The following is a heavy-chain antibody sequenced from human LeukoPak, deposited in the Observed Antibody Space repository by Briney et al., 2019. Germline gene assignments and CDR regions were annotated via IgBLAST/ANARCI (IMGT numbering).Heavy chain of an antibody. CDR1: GFTFSSYA. CDR2: ISGSGGST. V-gene: IGHV3-23*01. D-gene: IGHD3-22*01. J-gene: IGHJ3*02. Sequence: GGSLRLSSRASGFTFSSYAMSWVRQAPGKGLEWVAAISGSGGSTYYADSVKGRFTISRDNSKNTLYLQMNSLRAEDTAVYYCAKVHYYDSQGAFDIWGQGTMVTVSS. CDR3: AKVHYYDSQGAFDI.